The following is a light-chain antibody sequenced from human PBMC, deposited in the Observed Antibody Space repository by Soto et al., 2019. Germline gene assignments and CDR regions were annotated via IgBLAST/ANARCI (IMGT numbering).Light chain of an antibody. V-gene: IGLV2-14*01. CDR3: SSYTSSSTLYV. J-gene: IGLJ1*01. CDR1: SGDVGGYNY. CDR2: DVS. Sequence: QSVLTQPASVSGSPGQSITISCTGTSGDVGGYNYVSWYQQHPGKAPKLMIYDVSNRPSGVSNRFSGSKSGNTASLTISGFQAEDEADYYCSSYTSSSTLYVFGTGTKVTV.